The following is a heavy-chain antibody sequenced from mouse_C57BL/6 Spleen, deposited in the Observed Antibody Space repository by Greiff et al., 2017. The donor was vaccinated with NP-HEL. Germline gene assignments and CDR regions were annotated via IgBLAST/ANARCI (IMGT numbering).Heavy chain of an antibody. CDR1: GYTFTDYY. J-gene: IGHJ2*01. D-gene: IGHD2-3*01. V-gene: IGHV1-19*01. CDR2: INPYNGGT. CDR3: ARRGYDGYLDY. Sequence: EVQLQQSGPVLVKPGASVKMSCKASGYTFTDYYMNWVKQSHGKSLEWIGVINPYNGGTSYNQKFKGKATLTVDKSSSTAYMELNSLTSEDSAVYYCARRGYDGYLDYWGQGTTLTVSS.